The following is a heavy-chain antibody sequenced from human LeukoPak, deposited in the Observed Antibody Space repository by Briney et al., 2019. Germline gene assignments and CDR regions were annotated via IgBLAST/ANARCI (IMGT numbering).Heavy chain of an antibody. J-gene: IGHJ4*02. CDR1: GFTFSSYG. Sequence: GGSLRLSCAASGFTFSSYGMHWVRQAPGKGLEWVAVIWYDGSNKYYADSVKGRFTISRDNSKNTLYLQMNSLRAEDTAVYYCARDDYGDYGLWDYWGQGTLVTVSS. CDR3: ARDDYGDYGLWDY. CDR2: IWYDGSNK. D-gene: IGHD4-17*01. V-gene: IGHV3-33*01.